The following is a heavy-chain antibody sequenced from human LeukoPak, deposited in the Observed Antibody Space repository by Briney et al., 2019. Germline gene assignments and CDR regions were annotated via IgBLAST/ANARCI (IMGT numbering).Heavy chain of an antibody. CDR1: GFTFSSYA. Sequence: GGSLRLSCAASGFTFSSYAMHWVRQAPGKGLEWVSTISGSGGSKHYADSVEGRFTISRDNSKNTVYLQMNSLRAEDTAIYYCAKLTSASGAYGVDVWGQGTTVTVSS. J-gene: IGHJ6*02. CDR3: AKLTSASGAYGVDV. D-gene: IGHD3-10*01. CDR2: ISGSGGSK. V-gene: IGHV3-23*01.